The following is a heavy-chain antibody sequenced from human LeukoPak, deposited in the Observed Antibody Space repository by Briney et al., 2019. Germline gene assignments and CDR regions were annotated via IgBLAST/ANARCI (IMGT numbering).Heavy chain of an antibody. D-gene: IGHD4-23*01. J-gene: IGHJ6*02. CDR2: ISAYNGNT. CDR3: ARESVDYGGYYYYGMDV. V-gene: IGHV1-18*01. Sequence: ASVKVSCKASGYTFTSYGISWVRQAPGQGLEGMGWISAYNGNTNYAQKLQGRVTMTTDTSTSTAYMELRSLRSDDTAVYYCARESVDYGGYYYYGMDVWGQGTTVTVSS. CDR1: GYTFTSYG.